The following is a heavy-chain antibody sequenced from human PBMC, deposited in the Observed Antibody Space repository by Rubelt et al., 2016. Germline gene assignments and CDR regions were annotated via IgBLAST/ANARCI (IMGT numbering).Heavy chain of an antibody. CDR2: IRYDGSNK. CDR3: AKVLYSSSWGGMDV. J-gene: IGHJ6*02. V-gene: IGHV3-30*02. Sequence: QVQLVESGGGVVQPGRSLRLSCAASGFTFSSYGMHWVRQAPGKGLEWVAFIRYDGSNKYYADSVKGRFTISRDNSKNTLYLQMNSLRAEDTAVYYCAKVLYSSSWGGMDVWGQGTTVTVSS. CDR1: GFTFSSYG. D-gene: IGHD6-13*01.